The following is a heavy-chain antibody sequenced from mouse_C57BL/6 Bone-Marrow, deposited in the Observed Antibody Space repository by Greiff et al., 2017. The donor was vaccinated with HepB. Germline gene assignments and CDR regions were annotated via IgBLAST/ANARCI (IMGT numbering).Heavy chain of an antibody. J-gene: IGHJ3*01. Sequence: VQLKESGAELVRPGASVKLSCTASGFNIKDDYMHWVKQRPEQGLEWIGWIDPENGDTEYASKFQGKATITADTSSNTAYLQLSSLTSEDTAVYYCTTYDYDVWFAYWGQGTLVTVSA. CDR1: GFNIKDDY. CDR2: IDPENGDT. CDR3: TTYDYDVWFAY. D-gene: IGHD2-4*01. V-gene: IGHV14-4*01.